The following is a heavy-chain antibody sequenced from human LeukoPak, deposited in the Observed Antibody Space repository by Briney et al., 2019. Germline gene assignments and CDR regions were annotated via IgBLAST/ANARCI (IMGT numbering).Heavy chain of an antibody. CDR2: ISSSSSYI. D-gene: IGHD6-6*01. J-gene: IGHJ3*02. CDR3: ARAPRTTSYSSSSYAFDI. CDR1: GFTFSSYS. Sequence: PGGSLRLSCAASGFTFSSYSMNWVRQAPGKGLEWVSSISSSSSYIYYADSVKGRFTISRDNAKNSLYLQMNSLRAEDTAVYYCARAPRTTSYSSSSYAFDIWGQGTMVTVSS. V-gene: IGHV3-21*01.